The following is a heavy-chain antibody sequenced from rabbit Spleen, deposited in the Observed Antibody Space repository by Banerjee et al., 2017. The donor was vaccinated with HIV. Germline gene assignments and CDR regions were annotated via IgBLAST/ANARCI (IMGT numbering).Heavy chain of an antibody. Sequence: QLVESGGGLVQPGGSLKLSCKASGFDFSTYSMSWVRQAPGKGLEWIGYIDPVFGIAVYASGVNGRFTISRDNAQNTLYLQLNSLTAADTATYFCARDGAGSSYFNLWGQGTLVTVS. D-gene: IGHD8-1*01. CDR3: ARDGAGSSYFNL. V-gene: IGHV1S7*01. CDR1: GFDFSTYS. CDR2: IDPVFGIA. J-gene: IGHJ4*01.